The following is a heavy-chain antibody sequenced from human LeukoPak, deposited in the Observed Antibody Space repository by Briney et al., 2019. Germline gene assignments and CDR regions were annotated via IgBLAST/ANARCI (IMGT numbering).Heavy chain of an antibody. CDR1: GFTFSSYW. CDR2: IKQDGSEK. J-gene: IGHJ3*02. V-gene: IGHV3-7*01. D-gene: IGHD5-24*01. Sequence: GGSLRLSCAASGFTFSSYWMSWVRQAPGKGLEWVANIKQDGSEKYYVDSVKGRFTISRDNAKNSLYLQMNSLRAEDTAVYFCARDRGRWLQSWGGDAFDIWGQGTMVTVSS. CDR3: ARDRGRWLQSWGGDAFDI.